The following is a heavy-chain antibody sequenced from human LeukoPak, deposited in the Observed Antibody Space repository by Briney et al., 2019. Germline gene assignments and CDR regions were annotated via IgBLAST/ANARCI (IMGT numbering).Heavy chain of an antibody. CDR3: ARGRGIVVPREAFDY. J-gene: IGHJ4*02. V-gene: IGHV1-2*02. CDR2: INPNSGGT. CDR1: GYTFTGYY. Sequence: ASVKVSCKASGYTFTGYYMHWVRQAPGQGLEWMGWINPNSGGTNYAQKFQGRVTMTRDTSTSTVYMELSSLRSEDTAVYYCARGRGIVVPREAFDYWGQGTLVTVSS. D-gene: IGHD3-22*01.